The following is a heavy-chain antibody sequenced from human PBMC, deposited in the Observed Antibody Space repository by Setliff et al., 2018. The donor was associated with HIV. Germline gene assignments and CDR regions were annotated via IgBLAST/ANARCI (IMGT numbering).Heavy chain of an antibody. CDR1: GYTFTNYD. J-gene: IGHJ6*04. V-gene: IGHV1-8*03. CDR3: ASAIVGLGYNFFSVDV. Sequence: ASVKVSCKASGYTFTNYDINWVRQATGQGLEWMGWMNPNSGNTGYAQKFQGRVTITKNTSISTTYMELSSLRSEDTAVYYCASAIVGLGYNFFSVDVWGKGTTVTVSS. D-gene: IGHD1-26*01. CDR2: MNPNSGNT.